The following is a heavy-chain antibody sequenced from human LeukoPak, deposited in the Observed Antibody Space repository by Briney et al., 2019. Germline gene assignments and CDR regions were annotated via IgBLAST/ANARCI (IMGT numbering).Heavy chain of an antibody. J-gene: IGHJ5*02. D-gene: IGHD1-26*01. CDR1: GGSFSGYY. CDR2: INHSGST. Sequence: PSETLSLTCAVYGGSFSGYYWSWIRQPPGKGLEWIGEINHSGSTNYNPSLKSRVTISVDTSKNQFSLKLSSVTAADTAVYYCACGLGATSDHNWFDPWGQGTLVTVSS. CDR3: ACGLGATSDHNWFDP. V-gene: IGHV4-34*01.